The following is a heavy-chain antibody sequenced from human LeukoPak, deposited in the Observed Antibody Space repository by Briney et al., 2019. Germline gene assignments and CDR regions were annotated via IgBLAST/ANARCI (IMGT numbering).Heavy chain of an antibody. J-gene: IGHJ4*02. CDR3: APALLFPAPMRRPGSYLPFDY. CDR2: VDPEEGET. Sequence: GASVKVSCKVSVYTLTELSMHWVRQAPGKGLEGMGGVDPEEGETIYEQQFQGRVTMTEDTSTDTAYMELSSLRSEDTAVYYCAPALLFPAPMRRPGSYLPFDYWGQGTLVTVSS. D-gene: IGHD3-10*01. V-gene: IGHV1-24*01. CDR1: VYTLTELS.